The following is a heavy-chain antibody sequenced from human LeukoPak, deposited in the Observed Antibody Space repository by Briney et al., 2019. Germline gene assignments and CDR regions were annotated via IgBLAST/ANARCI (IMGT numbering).Heavy chain of an antibody. CDR2: ISYDGSNK. CDR3: ARGHTAVTRHFDF. Sequence: GGSLRLSCAASGFTFSSYEMNWVRQAPGKGLEWVAVISYDGSNKYYADSVKGRFTISRDNAKKSLYLQMNSLRAEDTAVYYCARGHTAVTRHFDFWGQGTLVTVSS. V-gene: IGHV3-30*03. J-gene: IGHJ4*02. D-gene: IGHD4-17*01. CDR1: GFTFSSYE.